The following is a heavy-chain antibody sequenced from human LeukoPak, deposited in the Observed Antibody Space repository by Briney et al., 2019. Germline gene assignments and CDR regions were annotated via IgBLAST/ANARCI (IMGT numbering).Heavy chain of an antibody. J-gene: IGHJ3*02. CDR2: IKQDGSEK. V-gene: IGHV3-7*01. CDR3: AIARGFDI. CDR1: GFTFSNLW. Sequence: GGSLRLSCAASGFTFSNLWMSWVRQAPGRGLEWVANIKQDGSEKYYGDSVKGRFTISRDNAENSLYLQMNSLRAEDTAVYYCAIARGFDIWGQGTMVTVSS.